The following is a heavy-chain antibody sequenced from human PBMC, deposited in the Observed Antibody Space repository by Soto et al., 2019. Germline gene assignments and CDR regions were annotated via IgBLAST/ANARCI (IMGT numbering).Heavy chain of an antibody. J-gene: IGHJ5*02. Sequence: QVQLQESGPGLVKPSETLSLTCMVSGGSISSYYWTWIRQPPGKGLEWIGYIYYTGSTNYNPSLKSRVTISVDTPKNQFSLKVSSVTAADTAVYYCARGHDAAGWFDPWGQGTLVTVSS. CDR3: ARGHDAAGWFDP. V-gene: IGHV4-59*01. CDR2: IYYTGST. CDR1: GGSISSYY. D-gene: IGHD2-2*01.